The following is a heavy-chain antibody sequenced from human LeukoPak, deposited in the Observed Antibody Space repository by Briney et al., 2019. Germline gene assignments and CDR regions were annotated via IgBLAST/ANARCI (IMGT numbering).Heavy chain of an antibody. Sequence: ASVKVSGKASGYSFVLYGISWVRQAPGQGPEWMGWISTYNGNTNYAQKLQGRVTMTTDTSTSTAYMELRSLRSDDTAVYYCAREVSSGWYLNDYWGQGTLVTVSS. V-gene: IGHV1-18*01. D-gene: IGHD6-19*01. CDR1: GYSFVLYG. CDR2: ISTYNGNT. CDR3: AREVSSGWYLNDY. J-gene: IGHJ4*02.